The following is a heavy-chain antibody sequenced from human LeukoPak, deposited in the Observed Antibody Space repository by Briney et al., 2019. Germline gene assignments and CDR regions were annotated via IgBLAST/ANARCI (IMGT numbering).Heavy chain of an antibody. J-gene: IGHJ4*02. V-gene: IGHV4-61*02. CDR3: ARAPSGVVPAAIVV. D-gene: IGHD2-2*01. CDR1: GGSISSGSYY. CDR2: IYTSGST. Sequence: SETLSLTCTVSGGSISSGSYYWSWIRQPAGKGLEWIGRIYTSGSTNYNPSLKSRVTISVDTSKNQFSLKLSSVTAADTAVYYCARAPSGVVPAAIVVWGQGTLVTVSS.